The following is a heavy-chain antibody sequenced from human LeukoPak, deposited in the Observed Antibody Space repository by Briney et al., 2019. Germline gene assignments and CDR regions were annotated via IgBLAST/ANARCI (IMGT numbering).Heavy chain of an antibody. Sequence: GESLKISCKGSGYSFTSYWIGWVRQMPGKGLAWMGIIYPGDSDTRYSPSFQGQVTISADKSISTAYLQWSSLKASDTAMYYCARTGYTSRWAIDYWGQGTLVTVSS. D-gene: IGHD6-13*01. CDR1: GYSFTSYW. CDR2: IYPGDSDT. V-gene: IGHV5-51*01. J-gene: IGHJ4*02. CDR3: ARTGYTSRWAIDY.